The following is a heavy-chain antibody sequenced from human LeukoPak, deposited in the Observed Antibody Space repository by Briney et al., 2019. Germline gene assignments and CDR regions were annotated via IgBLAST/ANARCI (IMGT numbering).Heavy chain of an antibody. CDR3: ARGNEIVGATYDAFDI. D-gene: IGHD1-26*01. CDR2: IIPIFGTA. CDR1: GYTFTSYA. Sequence: SVKVSCKASGYTFTSYAISWVRQAPGQGLEWMGGIIPIFGTANYAQKFQGRVTITADESTSTAYMELSSLRSEDTAVYYCARGNEIVGATYDAFDIWGQGTMVTVSS. J-gene: IGHJ3*02. V-gene: IGHV1-69*13.